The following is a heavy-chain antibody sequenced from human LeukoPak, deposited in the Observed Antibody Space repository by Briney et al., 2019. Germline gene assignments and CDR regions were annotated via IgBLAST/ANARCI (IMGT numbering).Heavy chain of an antibody. CDR2: IYHSGST. Sequence: PSETLSLTRTVSGYSISSGYYWGWIRQPPGKGLEWIGSIYHSGSTYYNPSLKSRVTISVDTSKNQFSLKLSSVTAADTAVYYCARQDYGDYLPPIDYWGQGTLVTVSS. V-gene: IGHV4-38-2*02. J-gene: IGHJ4*02. D-gene: IGHD4-17*01. CDR1: GYSISSGYY. CDR3: ARQDYGDYLPPIDY.